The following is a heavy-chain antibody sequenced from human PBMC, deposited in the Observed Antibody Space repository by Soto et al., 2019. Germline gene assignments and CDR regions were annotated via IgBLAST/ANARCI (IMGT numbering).Heavy chain of an antibody. CDR1: GYTFPGNY. J-gene: IGHJ4*02. V-gene: IGHV1-2*02. CDR2: INPTSGGT. CDR3: ARGYCSSSGCSHYFDY. D-gene: IGHD2-2*01. Sequence: ASVKVPCKASGYTFPGNYMHWVRQAPGQGLEWMALINPTSGGTNYAQKFQGRVTMTWDTSISTAYMELSRLRSDDTAIYYCARGYCSSSGCSHYFDYWGQGTLVTVSS.